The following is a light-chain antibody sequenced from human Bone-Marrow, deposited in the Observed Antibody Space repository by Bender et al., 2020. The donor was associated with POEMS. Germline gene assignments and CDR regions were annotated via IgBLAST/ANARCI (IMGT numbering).Light chain of an antibody. J-gene: IGLJ3*02. CDR3: QTWGAGTGV. Sequence: QLVLTQSPSASASLGASVKLTCTLSSGHSSYAIAWHQQQPEKGPRYLMKLNSDGRHSKGDGIPDRFSGSSSGAERYLTISSLQSEDEADYYCQTWGAGTGVFGGGTKLTVL. CDR2: LNSDGRH. V-gene: IGLV4-69*01. CDR1: SGHSSYA.